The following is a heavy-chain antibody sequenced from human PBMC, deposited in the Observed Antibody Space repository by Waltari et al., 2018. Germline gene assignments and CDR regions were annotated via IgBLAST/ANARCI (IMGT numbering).Heavy chain of an antibody. Sequence: QVQLQESGPGLVKPSETLSLTCTVSGGSISSYYWSWIRQPPGKGLEWIGYIYYSGSTNYNPALKSRVTISVDTSKNQFSLKLSSVTAADTAVYYCARSPEEWLRLDYFDYWGQGTLVTVSS. J-gene: IGHJ4*02. V-gene: IGHV4-59*01. CDR3: ARSPEEWLRLDYFDY. CDR2: IYYSGST. CDR1: GGSISSYY. D-gene: IGHD5-12*01.